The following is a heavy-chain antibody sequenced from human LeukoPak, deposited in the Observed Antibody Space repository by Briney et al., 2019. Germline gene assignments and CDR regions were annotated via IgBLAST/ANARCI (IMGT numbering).Heavy chain of an antibody. CDR2: IYYSGST. CDR3: ARSYYYDSGGYFSYYYYYYMDV. Sequence: PSETLSLTCTVSGGSISSYYWSWIRQPPGKGLEWIGYIYYSGSTNYNPSLKSRVTISVDTSKNQFSLKLSSVTAADTAVYYCARSYYYDSGGYFSYYYYYYMDVWGKGTTVTVSS. D-gene: IGHD3-22*01. V-gene: IGHV4-59*01. CDR1: GGSISSYY. J-gene: IGHJ6*03.